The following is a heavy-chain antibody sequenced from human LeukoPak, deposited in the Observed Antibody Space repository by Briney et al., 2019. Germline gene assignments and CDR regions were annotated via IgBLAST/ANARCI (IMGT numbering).Heavy chain of an antibody. CDR3: ARDGPRMVRGVMDV. V-gene: IGHV3-48*01. CDR2: ISSSSSTI. D-gene: IGHD3-10*01. J-gene: IGHJ6*02. Sequence: GGSLRLSCAASGFTFSSYSMNWVRQAPGKGLEWVSYISSSSSTIYYADSVKGRFTISRGNAKNSLYLQMNSLRAEDTAVYYCARDGPRMVRGVMDVWGQGTTVTVSS. CDR1: GFTFSSYS.